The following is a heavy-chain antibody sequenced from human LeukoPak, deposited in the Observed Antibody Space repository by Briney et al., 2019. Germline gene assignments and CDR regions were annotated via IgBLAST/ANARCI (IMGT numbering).Heavy chain of an antibody. V-gene: IGHV3-15*01. CDR2: IKSKTDGGTT. D-gene: IGHD3-10*01. CDR3: TTGLLWFGELLTGDAFDI. J-gene: IGHJ3*02. Sequence: PGGSLRLSCAVSGFTFANAWMSWVRQAPGKGLEWVGHIKSKTDGGTTDYAAPVKGRFTISRDDSKNTLYLQMNSLKTEDTAVYYCTTGLLWFGELLTGDAFDIWGQGTMVTVSS. CDR1: GFTFANAW.